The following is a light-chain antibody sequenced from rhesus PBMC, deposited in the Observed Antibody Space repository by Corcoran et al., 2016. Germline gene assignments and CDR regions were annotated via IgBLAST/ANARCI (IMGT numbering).Light chain of an antibody. CDR2: KAS. CDR1: ENVNNY. CDR3: QHCYGTPLT. V-gene: IGKV1-74*01. J-gene: IGKJ4*01. Sequence: DIQMTQSPSSLSASVGDRVTITCRASENVNNYFNWYQQKPGKAPKLLIYKASTLQSGVPSRFSGSGAWTDYTFTISSLQPEDVATYYCQHCYGTPLTFGGGTKVEIK.